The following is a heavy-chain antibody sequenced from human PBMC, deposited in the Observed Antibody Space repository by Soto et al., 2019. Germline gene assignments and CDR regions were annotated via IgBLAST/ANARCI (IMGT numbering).Heavy chain of an antibody. CDR2: IKQDGSEK. Sequence: GGSLSLSCAASGFTFSSYWMSWVRQAPGKGLEWVANIKQDGSEKYYVDSVKGRFTISRDNAKNSLYLQMNSLRAEDTAVYYCAREGYCISTSCYAGPDYYYYYGMDVWGQGTTVTGSS. V-gene: IGHV3-7*04. J-gene: IGHJ6*02. CDR1: GFTFSSYW. D-gene: IGHD2-2*01. CDR3: AREGYCISTSCYAGPDYYYYYGMDV.